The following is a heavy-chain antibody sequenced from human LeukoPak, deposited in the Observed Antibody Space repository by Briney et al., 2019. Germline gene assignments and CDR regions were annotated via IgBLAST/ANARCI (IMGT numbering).Heavy chain of an antibody. CDR3: AKDNDIVVVDYMDV. D-gene: IGHD2-2*01. V-gene: IGHV3-30*18. CDR1: GFTFSSYG. J-gene: IGHJ6*03. CDR2: ISYDGSNK. Sequence: GGSLRLSCAASGFTFSSYGMHWVRQAPGKGLEWVAVISYDGSNKYYADSVKGRFTISRDNSKNTLYLQMNSLRAEDTAVYYCAKDNDIVVVDYMDVWGKGTTVTVSS.